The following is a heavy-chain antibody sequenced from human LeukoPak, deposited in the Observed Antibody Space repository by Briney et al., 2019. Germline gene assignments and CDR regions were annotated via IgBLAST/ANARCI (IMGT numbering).Heavy chain of an antibody. J-gene: IGHJ4*02. D-gene: IGHD2-2*02. CDR3: ARVAYCSSTSCYTGVWYFDY. CDR1: GYTFTGYY. Sequence: ASVKVSCKASGYTFTGYYMHWVRQAPGQGLEWMGWINPNSGGTNYAQKFQGRVTMTRDTSISTAYMELSRLRSDDTAVYYCARVAYCSSTSCYTGVWYFDYWGQGTLVTVSS. V-gene: IGHV1-2*02. CDR2: INPNSGGT.